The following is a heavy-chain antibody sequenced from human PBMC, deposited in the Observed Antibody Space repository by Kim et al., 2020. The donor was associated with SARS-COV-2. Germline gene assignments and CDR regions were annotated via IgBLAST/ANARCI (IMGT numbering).Heavy chain of an antibody. V-gene: IGHV3-33*01. CDR2: IWYDGSNK. CDR1: GFTFSSYG. J-gene: IGHJ6*02. D-gene: IGHD4-17*01. Sequence: GGSLRLSCAASGFTFSSYGMHWVRQAPGKGLEWVAVIWYDGSNKYYADSVKGRFTISRDNSKNTLYLQMNSLRAEDTAVYYCARDFVKPDYGDHKFYYYYGMDVWGQGTTVTVSS. CDR3: ARDFVKPDYGDHKFYYYYGMDV.